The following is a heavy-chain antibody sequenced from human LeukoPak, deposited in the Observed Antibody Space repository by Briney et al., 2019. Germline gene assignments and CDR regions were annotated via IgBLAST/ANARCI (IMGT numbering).Heavy chain of an antibody. V-gene: IGHV3-23*01. CDR1: GFTFSDYA. J-gene: IGHJ4*02. CDR2: IGGGVDDT. CDR3: AKGWDYYVDY. D-gene: IGHD1-26*01. Sequence: GGSLRLSCAASGFTFSDYAMSWVRQAPGKRLEWVSTIGGGVDDTDYADAVKGRFTISRDNSKDTLYLQMNSLTADDTALYYCAKGWDYYVDYWGQGTLVTVSS.